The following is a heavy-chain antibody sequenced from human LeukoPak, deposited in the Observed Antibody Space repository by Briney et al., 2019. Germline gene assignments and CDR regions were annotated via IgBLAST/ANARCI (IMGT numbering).Heavy chain of an antibody. V-gene: IGHV1-2*02. CDR2: INPNSGGT. D-gene: IGHD4-17*01. CDR1: GYTFADYY. J-gene: IGHJ4*02. CDR3: ARGLSGDYASD. Sequence: ASVKVSCKASGYTFADYYMHWVRQAPGQGLEWMGWINPNSGGTNYTQKFQGRVTMTRDTSISTAYMELSRLRSDDTAVYCCARGLSGDYASDWSQGTVVTVSS.